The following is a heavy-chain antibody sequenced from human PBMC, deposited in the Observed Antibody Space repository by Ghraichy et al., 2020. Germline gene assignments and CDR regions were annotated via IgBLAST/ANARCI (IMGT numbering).Heavy chain of an antibody. J-gene: IGHJ4*02. CDR3: ARSISSPSYYYDSSGYYGY. D-gene: IGHD3-22*01. Sequence: SKTLSLTCTVSGGSISSSSYYWGWIRQPPGKGLEWIGSIYYSGSTYYNPSLKSRVTISVDTSKNQFSLKLSSVTAADTAVYYCARSISSPSYYYDSSGYYGYWGQGTLVTVSS. CDR2: IYYSGST. CDR1: GGSISSSSYY. V-gene: IGHV4-39*01.